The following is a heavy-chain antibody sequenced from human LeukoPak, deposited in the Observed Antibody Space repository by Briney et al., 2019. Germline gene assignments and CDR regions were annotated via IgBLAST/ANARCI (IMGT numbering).Heavy chain of an antibody. J-gene: IGHJ4*02. CDR2: MNPNSGNT. CDR1: GYTFTSYD. D-gene: IGHD3-10*01. Sequence: ASVKVSCKASGYTFTSYDINWVRQATGQGLEWMGWMNPNSGNTGYAQKFQGRVTMTRNTSISTAYMELSSLRSEDTAVYYCARNLMVRGFALGYWGQGTLVTVSS. V-gene: IGHV1-8*01. CDR3: ARNLMVRGFALGY.